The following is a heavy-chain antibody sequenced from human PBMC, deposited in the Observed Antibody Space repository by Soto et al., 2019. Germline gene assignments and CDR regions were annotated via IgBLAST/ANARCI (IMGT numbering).Heavy chain of an antibody. J-gene: IGHJ4*02. CDR1: GFTFSSYV. Sequence: PGGSLRLSCAASGFTFSSYVMHWVRQAPGKGLEWVAVISYDGSNKYYADSVKGRFTISRDNSENTLYLQMNSLRAEDTAVYYCAKDHGYSSGWYLGRGGTEFDYWGQGTLVTVSS. D-gene: IGHD6-19*01. CDR3: AKDHGYSSGWYLGRGGTEFDY. V-gene: IGHV3-30*18. CDR2: ISYDGSNK.